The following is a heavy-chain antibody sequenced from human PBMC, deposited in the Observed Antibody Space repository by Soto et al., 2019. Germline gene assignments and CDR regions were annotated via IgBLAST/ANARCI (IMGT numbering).Heavy chain of an antibody. CDR3: AREVAYDYDSSGYYSGPVSY. D-gene: IGHD3-22*01. CDR1: GGTFSSYT. CDR2: IIPILGIP. V-gene: IGHV1-69*04. Sequence: SVTVSCTASGGTFSSYTIGWVRQAPGQGLEWMGRIIPILGIPNYAQKFQGRVTITADKSTSTAYMELGSLRSEDTAVYYCAREVAYDYDSSGYYSGPVSYWGQGTLVTVS. J-gene: IGHJ4*02.